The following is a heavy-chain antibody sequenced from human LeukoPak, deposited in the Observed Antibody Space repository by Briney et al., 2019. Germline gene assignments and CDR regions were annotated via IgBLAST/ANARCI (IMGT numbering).Heavy chain of an antibody. CDR3: SRDNLRADSSSHYDFEY. V-gene: IGHV3-49*03. J-gene: IGHJ4*02. Sequence: GSLRLSCTASGFTLGDYAVNWFRQALGKGLEWIGFIRCKAHGGTTECAASVKGRFTLSRDDSKGIGYLQMNSLKTEDTGVYYCSRDNLRADSSSHYDFEYWGQGTLVTVSS. CDR1: GFTLGDYA. CDR2: IRCKAHGGTT. D-gene: IGHD6-13*01.